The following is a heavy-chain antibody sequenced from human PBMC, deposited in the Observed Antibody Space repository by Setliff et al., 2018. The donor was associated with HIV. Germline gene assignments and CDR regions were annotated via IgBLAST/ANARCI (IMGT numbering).Heavy chain of an antibody. Sequence: PGGSLRLSCAASGLTFSSYWMSWVRQAPGKGLEWVAFIRYDGSNKYYADSVKGRFTISRDNSKNTLYLQMNSLRAEDTAVYYCAKDHATSSWFTALLDYWGQGALVTVSS. J-gene: IGHJ4*02. CDR2: IRYDGSNK. D-gene: IGHD6-13*01. CDR1: GLTFSSYW. CDR3: AKDHATSSWFTALLDY. V-gene: IGHV3-30*02.